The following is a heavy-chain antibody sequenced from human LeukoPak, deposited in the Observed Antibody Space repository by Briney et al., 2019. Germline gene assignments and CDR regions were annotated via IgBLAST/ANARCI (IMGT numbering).Heavy chain of an antibody. Sequence: SETLSLTCTVSGGSNYWSWIRQPPGKGLEWIGYIHYSGSPNYNPSLKSRVTISIDTSKNQFSLKLSSVTAADTAVYYCARHSAHASTNDAFDIWGQGTMVTVSS. CDR1: GGSNY. CDR3: ARHSAHASTNDAFDI. CDR2: IHYSGSP. D-gene: IGHD2-2*01. J-gene: IGHJ3*02. V-gene: IGHV4-59*01.